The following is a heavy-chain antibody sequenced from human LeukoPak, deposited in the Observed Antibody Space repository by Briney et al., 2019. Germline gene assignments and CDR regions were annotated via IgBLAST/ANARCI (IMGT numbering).Heavy chain of an antibody. CDR2: IYSGGST. V-gene: IGHV3-66*01. J-gene: IGHJ4*02. Sequence: GGSLRLSCAASGFTFSSYWMHWVRQAPGKGLVWVSVIYSGGSTYYADSVKGRFTISRDNSKNTLYLQMNSLRAEDTAVYYCASWLSLDYWGQGTLVTVSS. CDR1: GFTFSSYW. D-gene: IGHD5-12*01. CDR3: ASWLSLDY.